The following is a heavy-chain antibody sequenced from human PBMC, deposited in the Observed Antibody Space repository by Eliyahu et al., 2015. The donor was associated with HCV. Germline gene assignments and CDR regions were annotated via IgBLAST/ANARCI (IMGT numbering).Heavy chain of an antibody. J-gene: IGHJ4*02. CDR1: GXSISSGGYY. D-gene: IGHD3-3*01. CDR2: IYYSXST. Sequence: QVQLQESGPGLVKPSQTLSLTCTXSGXSISSGGYYXSXIRQHPGKGLEWIGYIYYSXSTYYNPSLKSRVTISVDTSKNQFSLKLSSVTAADTAVYYCARWGFLEWQIDYWGQGTLVTVSS. V-gene: IGHV4-31*03. CDR3: ARWGFLEWQIDY.